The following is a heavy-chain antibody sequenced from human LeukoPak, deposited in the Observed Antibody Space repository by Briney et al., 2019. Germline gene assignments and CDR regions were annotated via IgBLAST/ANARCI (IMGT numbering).Heavy chain of an antibody. D-gene: IGHD3-10*01. CDR2: INPSVGGT. V-gene: IGHV1-46*03. CDR3: ARHGSGRYYPAEGRVDY. Sequence: ASVKVSCKASGYTFTSYSISWVRQAPGQGLEWMGIINPSVGGTTYARKFQGRVTMTRDTSTSTVYMELSSLRSEDTAVYYCARHGSGRYYPAEGRVDYWGQGTLVTVSS. J-gene: IGHJ4*02. CDR1: GYTFTSYS.